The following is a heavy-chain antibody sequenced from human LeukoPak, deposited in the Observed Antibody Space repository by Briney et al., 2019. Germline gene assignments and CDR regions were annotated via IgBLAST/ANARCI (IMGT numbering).Heavy chain of an antibody. J-gene: IGHJ4*02. CDR2: IWYDGSNK. D-gene: IGHD3-10*01. CDR1: GFTFSSYA. V-gene: IGHV3-33*08. Sequence: GGSLRLSCAASGFTFSSYAMHWVRQAPGKGLGWVAVIWYDGSNKYYGDSVKGRFTVSRDNSNNTLYLQMNSLRAEDTAVYYCARDGASRGLDYWGQGTLVTVSS. CDR3: ARDGASRGLDY.